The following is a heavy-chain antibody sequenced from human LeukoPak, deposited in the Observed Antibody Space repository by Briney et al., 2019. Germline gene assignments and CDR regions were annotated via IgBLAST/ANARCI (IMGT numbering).Heavy chain of an antibody. D-gene: IGHD3-22*01. J-gene: IGHJ4*02. V-gene: IGHV4-59*01. CDR3: ARDRSGLDY. CDR1: GGSISSYY. Sequence: SETLSLTCTVSGGSISSYYWSWIRQPPGKGLEWIGYIYYSGSTNYNPSLKSRVTISVDTSKNQFSLKLSSVTAADTAVYYCARDRSGLDYWGQGTLVTVSS. CDR2: IYYSGST.